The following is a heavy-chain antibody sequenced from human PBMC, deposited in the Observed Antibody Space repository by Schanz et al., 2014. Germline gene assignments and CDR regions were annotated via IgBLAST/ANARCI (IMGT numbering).Heavy chain of an antibody. CDR1: GFIVRSNY. D-gene: IGHD1-1*01. J-gene: IGHJ4*02. CDR2: IGTSGGT. Sequence: EVQLLESGGGLVQPGGSLRLPCAVSGFIVRSNYMTWVRQAPGKGLEWVSTIGTSGGTNYAESVKGRFTISRDNSKNTLYLQMNSLRAEDTAVYFCAKIERNEDWGQGTLVTVSS. V-gene: IGHV3-66*01. CDR3: AKIERNED.